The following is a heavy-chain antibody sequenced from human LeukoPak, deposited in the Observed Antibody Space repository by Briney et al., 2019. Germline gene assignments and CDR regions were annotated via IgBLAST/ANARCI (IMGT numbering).Heavy chain of an antibody. CDR3: ARADGYSSSWYQPPQDFQH. J-gene: IGHJ1*01. CDR2: INSDGSST. D-gene: IGHD6-13*01. Sequence: PGGSLRLSCAASGFTFSSYWMHWVRQAPGKGLVWVSRINSDGSSTSYADSVKGRFTISRDNAKNTLYLQMNSLRAEDTAVYYCARADGYSSSWYQPPQDFQHWGQGTLVTVSS. V-gene: IGHV3-74*01. CDR1: GFTFSSYW.